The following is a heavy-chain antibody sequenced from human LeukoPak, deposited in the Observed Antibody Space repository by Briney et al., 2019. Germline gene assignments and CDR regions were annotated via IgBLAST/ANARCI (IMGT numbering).Heavy chain of an antibody. J-gene: IGHJ4*02. CDR1: GFTFDDYA. V-gene: IGHV3-9*01. Sequence: PGGSLRLSCAASGFTFDDYAMHWVRQAPGKGLEWVSGINWNSDNIGYADSVKGRFTISRDNAKNSLYLQMNSLRAEDTALYYCAKDWAATVRGTDYWGQGTRVTVSS. D-gene: IGHD4-17*01. CDR2: INWNSDNI. CDR3: AKDWAATVRGTDY.